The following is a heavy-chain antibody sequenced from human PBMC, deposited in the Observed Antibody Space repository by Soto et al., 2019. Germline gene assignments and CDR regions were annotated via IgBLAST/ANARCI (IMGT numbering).Heavy chain of an antibody. J-gene: IGHJ5*02. V-gene: IGHV4-59*01. CDR3: ARGSEAWFDP. Sequence: SETLSVTCTVSGESLSSYFLSWIRQPPGKGLEWIGYVYSTEITNYNPSLKSRVAMSIDTSKNQFSLKVRSVTAADTAVYYCARGSEAWFDPWGQGTLVTVSS. CDR1: GESLSSYF. CDR2: VYSTEIT.